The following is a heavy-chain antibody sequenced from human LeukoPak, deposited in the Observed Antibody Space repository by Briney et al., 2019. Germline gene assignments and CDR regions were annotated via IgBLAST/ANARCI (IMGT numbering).Heavy chain of an antibody. CDR3: ARQGYYYGSGIHNWFDP. D-gene: IGHD3-10*01. J-gene: IGHJ5*02. V-gene: IGHV5-51*01. CDR1: GYSFTSYW. CDR2: IYPGDSDT. Sequence: GESLKISCKGSGYSFTSYWIGWVRQMPGKGLEWMGIIYPGDSDTRYSPSFQGQVTISADKSISTAYLQWSSLKASDTAMYYCARQGYYYGSGIHNWFDPWGQGTLVTVSS.